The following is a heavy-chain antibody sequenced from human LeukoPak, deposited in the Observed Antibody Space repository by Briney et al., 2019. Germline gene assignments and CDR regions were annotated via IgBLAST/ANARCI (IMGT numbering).Heavy chain of an antibody. CDR3: ARGGFDYYGTGRAFDV. Sequence: ASVKVSCKASGYTFTSYYMHWVRQAPGQGLEWMGWISNDNGITNYAPQFQGRVTLDTETYTSTAYMELRNLRSDDTAVYYCARGGFDYYGTGRAFDVWGQGTLVTVSS. V-gene: IGHV1-18*04. J-gene: IGHJ4*02. CDR1: GYTFTSYY. D-gene: IGHD3-10*01. CDR2: ISNDNGIT.